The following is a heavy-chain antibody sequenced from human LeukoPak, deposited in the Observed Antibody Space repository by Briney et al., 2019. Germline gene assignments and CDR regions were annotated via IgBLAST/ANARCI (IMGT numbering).Heavy chain of an antibody. J-gene: IGHJ4*02. CDR2: IYYSGST. Sequence: SETLSLTCTVSGGSISSSSYYWGWIRQPPGKGLEWIGSIYYSGSTYYNPSLKCRVTITVDTSKNQFSLKLSSVTAADTAVYYCARGAMVRGPSYFDYWGQGTLVTVSS. V-gene: IGHV4-39*07. CDR3: ARGAMVRGPSYFDY. D-gene: IGHD3-10*01. CDR1: GGSISSSSYY.